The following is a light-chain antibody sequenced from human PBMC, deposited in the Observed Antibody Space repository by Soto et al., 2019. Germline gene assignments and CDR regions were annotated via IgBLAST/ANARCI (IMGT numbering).Light chain of an antibody. J-gene: IGKJ5*01. CDR3: QQYGDSPRT. V-gene: IGKV3D-20*01. CDR2: DAF. Sequence: EIVMTQSPATLSVSPGESATLSRGGSRSLDSGQLAWYQQKVGRAPRLLIHDAFMRATGIPDRFSGSGSGTDFTLTIARLEPEDFAVYYCQQYGDSPRTFGQGTRLEIK. CDR1: RSLDSGQ.